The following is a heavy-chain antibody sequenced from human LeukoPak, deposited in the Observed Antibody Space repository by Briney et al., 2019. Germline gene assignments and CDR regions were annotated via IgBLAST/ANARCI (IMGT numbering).Heavy chain of an antibody. V-gene: IGHV4-34*01. CDR1: GTSFKDYF. D-gene: IGHD2-21*02. Sequence: PSETLSLTCVVEGTSFKDYFWAWVRQAPGKGLEWIGEIDHTRGTNYNPSLKSRVTMSVDTSRNQFSLSLSSVTAADTAVYYCARACGGDCSGADIDYWGQGTLVTVSS. CDR2: IDHTRGT. CDR3: ARACGGDCSGADIDY. J-gene: IGHJ4*02.